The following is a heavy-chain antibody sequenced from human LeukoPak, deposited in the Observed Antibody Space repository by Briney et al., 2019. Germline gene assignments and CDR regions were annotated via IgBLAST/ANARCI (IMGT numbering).Heavy chain of an antibody. CDR2: INPSGGST. Sequence: ASVKVSCKASSYPFTRYGISWVRQAPGQGLEWMGIINPSGGSTTNAQKFQGRVIMTRDMSTSTVYMELSSLRSEDTAVYFCARYGHSPFFDYWGQGTLVIVSS. CDR1: SYPFTRYG. V-gene: IGHV1-46*01. J-gene: IGHJ4*02. D-gene: IGHD4-17*01. CDR3: ARYGHSPFFDY.